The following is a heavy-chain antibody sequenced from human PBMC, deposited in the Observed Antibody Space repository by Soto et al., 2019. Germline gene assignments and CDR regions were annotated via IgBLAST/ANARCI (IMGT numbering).Heavy chain of an antibody. CDR1: GGSISSSSYY. CDR3: ARVEYGMDV. Sequence: ETLSLTCTFSGGSISSSSYYWGWIRQPPGKGLEWIGSIYYSGSTYYNPSLKSRVTISVDTSKNQFSLKLSSVTAADTAVYYCARVEYGMDVWGQGTTVTVSS. V-gene: IGHV4-39*01. J-gene: IGHJ6*02. CDR2: IYYSGST.